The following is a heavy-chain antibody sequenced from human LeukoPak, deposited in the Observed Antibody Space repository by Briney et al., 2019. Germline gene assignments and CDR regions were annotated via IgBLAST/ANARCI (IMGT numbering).Heavy chain of an antibody. Sequence: ASMKVSCKTSGYTFTSYGISWVRQAPGQGLEWMGWISAYNGNTDYAQKFQGRVTMTRNSSISTAYMELSSLRSEDTAVYYCARGTLVAVRSVGATSLGYWGQGTLVTVSS. CDR1: GYTFTSYG. CDR3: ARGTLVAVRSVGATSLGY. V-gene: IGHV1-18*01. D-gene: IGHD1-26*01. CDR2: ISAYNGNT. J-gene: IGHJ4*02.